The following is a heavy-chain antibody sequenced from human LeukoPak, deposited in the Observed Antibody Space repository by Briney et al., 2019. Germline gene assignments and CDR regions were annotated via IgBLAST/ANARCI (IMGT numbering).Heavy chain of an antibody. V-gene: IGHV3-23*01. CDR2: ISGSGGST. CDR1: GFTFSSYE. Sequence: PGGSLRLSCVASGFTFSSYEMTWVRQAPGKGLEWVSGISGSGGSTYYADSVKGRFTISRDNPKDTLYLQMNSLRVEDTAVYYCAKRGGFDPWGQGTLVTVSS. J-gene: IGHJ5*02. CDR3: AKRGGFDP.